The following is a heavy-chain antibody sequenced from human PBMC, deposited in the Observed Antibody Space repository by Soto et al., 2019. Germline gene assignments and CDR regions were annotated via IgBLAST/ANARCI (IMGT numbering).Heavy chain of an antibody. CDR3: ASSITIFGVVIPDAFDI. CDR1: GYAFTSYD. J-gene: IGHJ3*02. D-gene: IGHD3-3*01. V-gene: IGHV1-8*01. CDR2: MNPNSGNT. Sequence: ASVKVSCKTSGYAFTSYDINWVRQATGQGLEWMGWMNPNSGNTGYAQKFQGRVTMTRNTSISTAYMELSSLRSEDTAVYYCASSITIFGVVIPDAFDIWGQGTMVTVSS.